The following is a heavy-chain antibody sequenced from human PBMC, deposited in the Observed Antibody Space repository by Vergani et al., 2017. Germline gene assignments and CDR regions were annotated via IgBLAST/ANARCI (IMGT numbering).Heavy chain of an antibody. CDR2: ISPDGFST. D-gene: IGHD3-9*01. J-gene: IGHJ4*02. CDR1: GYPFTAYY. V-gene: IGHV1-46*03. Sequence: QVQLVQSGAEVGKPGASVKISCKASGYPFTAYYIHWVRQAPEQGLEWVGVISPDGFSTFYAQTFQGRVNITRDTSTSTVYVEVTSLRSDDTAVYYCAREPPLTGFFDYWGQGTLVTVSS. CDR3: AREPPLTGFFDY.